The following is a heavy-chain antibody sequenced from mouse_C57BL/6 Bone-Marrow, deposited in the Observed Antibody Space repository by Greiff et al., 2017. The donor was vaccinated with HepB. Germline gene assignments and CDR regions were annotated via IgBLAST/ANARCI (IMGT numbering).Heavy chain of an antibody. Sequence: EVQLQQSGPELVKPGASVKISCKASGYTFTDYYMNWVKQSHGKSLEWIGDINPNNGGTSYNQKFKGKATLTVDKSSSTAYMELRSLTSEDSAVYYCARGYYYGSSHYYAMDYWGQGTSVTVSS. CDR3: ARGYYYGSSHYYAMDY. D-gene: IGHD1-1*01. CDR2: INPNNGGT. J-gene: IGHJ4*01. V-gene: IGHV1-26*01. CDR1: GYTFTDYY.